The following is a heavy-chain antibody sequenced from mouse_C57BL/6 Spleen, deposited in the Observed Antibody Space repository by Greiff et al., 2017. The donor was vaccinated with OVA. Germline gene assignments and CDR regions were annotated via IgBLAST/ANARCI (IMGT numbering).Heavy chain of an antibody. CDR3: TRDYYDH. Sequence: VKLQESGAELVRPGASVTLSCKASGYTFTDYEMHWVKQTPVHGLEWIGAIDPETGGTAYNQKFKGKAILTADKSSSTAYMELRSLTSEDSAVYYCTRDYYDHWGQGTLVTVSA. J-gene: IGHJ3*01. V-gene: IGHV1-15*01. D-gene: IGHD2-4*01. CDR2: IDPETGGT. CDR1: GYTFTDYE.